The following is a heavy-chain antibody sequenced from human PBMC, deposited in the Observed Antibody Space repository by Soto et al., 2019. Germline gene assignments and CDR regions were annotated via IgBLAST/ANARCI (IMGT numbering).Heavy chain of an antibody. CDR3: ARSIVVVPAAVRYNWFDP. V-gene: IGHV1-69*01. D-gene: IGHD2-2*01. CDR1: GGTFSSYA. CDR2: IIPIFGTA. Sequence: QVPLVQSGAEVKKPGSSVKVSCKASGGTFSSYAISWVRQAPGQGLEWMGGIIPIFGTANYAQKFQGRVTITADESTSTAYMELSSLRSEDTAVYYCARSIVVVPAAVRYNWFDPWGQGTLVTVSS. J-gene: IGHJ5*02.